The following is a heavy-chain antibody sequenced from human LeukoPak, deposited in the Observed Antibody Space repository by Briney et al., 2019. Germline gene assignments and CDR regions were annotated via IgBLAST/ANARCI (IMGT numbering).Heavy chain of an antibody. Sequence: PGGSLRLSCAASGFTFSSYSMNWVRQAPGKGLEWVSSISSSSYIYYADSVKGRFTISRDNAKNSLYLQMNSLRAEDTAVYYCARAPGYCSSTSCYRRAFDIWGQGTMVTVSS. CDR3: ARAPGYCSSTSCYRRAFDI. V-gene: IGHV3-21*01. CDR2: ISSSSYI. J-gene: IGHJ3*02. D-gene: IGHD2-2*03. CDR1: GFTFSSYS.